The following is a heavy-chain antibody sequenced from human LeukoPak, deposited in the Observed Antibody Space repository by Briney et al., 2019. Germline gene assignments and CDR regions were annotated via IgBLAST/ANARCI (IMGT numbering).Heavy chain of an antibody. J-gene: IGHJ2*01. CDR3: ARAAYSSTWYSRYFDL. V-gene: IGHV3-43D*03. CDR1: GFTFDDYA. D-gene: IGHD6-13*01. Sequence: GGSLRLSCAASGFTFDDYAMHWVRQASGKGLEWVSLISWNGYSTYYADSVKGRFTISRENAKNSLYLQMNSLRAGDTAVYYCARAAYSSTWYSRYFDLWGRGTLVTVSS. CDR2: ISWNGYST.